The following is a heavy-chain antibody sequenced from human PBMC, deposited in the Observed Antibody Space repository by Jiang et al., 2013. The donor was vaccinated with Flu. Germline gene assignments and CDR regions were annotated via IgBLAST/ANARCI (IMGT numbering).Heavy chain of an antibody. Sequence: TFTSYAMNWVRQAPGQGLEWMGWINTNTGNPTYAQGFTGRFVFXLDTSVSTAYLQISSLKAEDTAVYYCARESAGGYSSSWYMAYWYFDLWGRGTLVTVSS. D-gene: IGHD6-13*01. V-gene: IGHV7-4-1*02. CDR2: INTNTGNP. J-gene: IGHJ2*01. CDR3: ARESAGGYSSSWYMAYWYFDL. CDR1: TFTSYA.